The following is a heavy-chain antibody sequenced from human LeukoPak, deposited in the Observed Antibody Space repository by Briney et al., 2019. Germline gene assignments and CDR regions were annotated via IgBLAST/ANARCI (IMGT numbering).Heavy chain of an antibody. J-gene: IGHJ4*02. V-gene: IGHV3-9*01. CDR1: GFTFDDYA. CDR3: APAVAGTSPFDY. D-gene: IGHD6-19*01. CDR2: ISWNSGSI. Sequence: GRSLRLSCAASGFTFDDYAMHWVRQAPGKGLEWVSGISWNSGSIGYADSVKGRFTISRDNAKNSLYLQMNSLRAEDTALYYCAPAVAGTSPFDYWGQGTLVTVSS.